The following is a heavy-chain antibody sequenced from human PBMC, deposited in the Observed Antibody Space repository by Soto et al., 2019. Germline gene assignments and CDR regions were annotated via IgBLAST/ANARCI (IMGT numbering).Heavy chain of an antibody. J-gene: IGHJ6*02. CDR3: ARPPHGMDV. V-gene: IGHV3-7*03. Sequence: LWLSCAASGFTLSSFWMTWVRQAPGKGLEWVASIKQDGSETYYVDSVKGRFTISIDNPKNTLYLQMNSLRVGDKAVYYCARPPHGMDVWGQGTTVTVSS. CDR1: GFTLSSFW. CDR2: IKQDGSET.